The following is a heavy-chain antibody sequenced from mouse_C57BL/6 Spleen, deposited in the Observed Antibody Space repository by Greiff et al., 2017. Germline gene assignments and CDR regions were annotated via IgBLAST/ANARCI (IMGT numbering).Heavy chain of an antibody. V-gene: IGHV5-12*01. D-gene: IGHD2-1*01. Sequence: EVKLMESGGGLVQPGGSLKLSCAASGFTFSDYYMYWVRQTPEKRLEWVAYISNGGGSTYYPDTVKGRFTISRDNAKNTLYLHLIRLKSADTAMYYCARGGYGNLDYWGQGTTLTVSS. J-gene: IGHJ2*01. CDR3: ARGGYGNLDY. CDR2: ISNGGGST. CDR1: GFTFSDYY.